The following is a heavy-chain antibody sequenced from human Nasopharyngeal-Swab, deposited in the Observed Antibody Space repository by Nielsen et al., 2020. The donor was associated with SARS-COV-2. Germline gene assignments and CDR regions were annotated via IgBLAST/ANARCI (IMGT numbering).Heavy chain of an antibody. CDR2: VYYTGGT. CDR3: ARMDAATDF. D-gene: IGHD2-15*01. J-gene: IGHJ4*02. V-gene: IGHV4-59*08. Sequence: SETLSLTCTVSGGSINDYYWNWIRQPPGKGLEWVGYVYYTGGTSYNPSLKSRVTIPLDTSKKQFSLRLTSVTPADTAIYYCARMDAATDFWGQGTLVTVSS. CDR1: GGSINDYY.